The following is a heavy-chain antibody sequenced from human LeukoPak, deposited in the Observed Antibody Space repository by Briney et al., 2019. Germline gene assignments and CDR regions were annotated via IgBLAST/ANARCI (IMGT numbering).Heavy chain of an antibody. CDR3: ARRGNYDTSSYDY. D-gene: IGHD3-16*01. CDR1: GYSLSSGYY. V-gene: IGHV4-38-2*02. Sequence: SETLSLTCTVSGYSLSSGYYWDWIRQPPGKGLEWIGSIYHSGSTDYNPSLKSRVSISVDTSKNQFSLKVTSVTAADTAVYSCARRGNYDTSSYDYWGQGTLVTVSS. J-gene: IGHJ4*02. CDR2: IYHSGST.